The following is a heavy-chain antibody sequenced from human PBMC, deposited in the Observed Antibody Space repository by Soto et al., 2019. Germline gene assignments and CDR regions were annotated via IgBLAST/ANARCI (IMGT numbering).Heavy chain of an antibody. V-gene: IGHV4-30-2*01. Sequence: TLSLTWAVSGGSISSFFYSWNWIRQPPGKGLEWIGYIYHSGSTLYNPSLKSRVTISVDKSKNQFSLKLSSVTAADTAVYYCARDRAYYYDSSGYYHLPWDYYGPDVWGQGTTVTVSS. CDR2: IYHSGST. CDR3: ARDRAYYYDSSGYYHLPWDYYGPDV. CDR1: GGSISSFFYS. D-gene: IGHD3-22*01. J-gene: IGHJ6*02.